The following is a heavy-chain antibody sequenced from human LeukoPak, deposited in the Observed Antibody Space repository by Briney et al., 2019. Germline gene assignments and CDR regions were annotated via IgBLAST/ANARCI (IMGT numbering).Heavy chain of an antibody. J-gene: IGHJ3*02. V-gene: IGHV1-18*01. D-gene: IGHD3-22*01. Sequence: ASVKVSCKASGYTFTSYGISWVRQAPGQGFEWMGWISAYNGNTNYAQKLQGRVTMTTDTSTSTAYMELRSLRSDDTAVYYCAFGGYDSSGYSQIIAFDIWGQGTMVTVSS. CDR3: AFGGYDSSGYSQIIAFDI. CDR2: ISAYNGNT. CDR1: GYTFTSYG.